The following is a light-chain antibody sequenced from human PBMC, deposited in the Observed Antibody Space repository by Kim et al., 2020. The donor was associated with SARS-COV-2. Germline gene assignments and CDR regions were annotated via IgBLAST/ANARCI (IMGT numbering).Light chain of an antibody. J-gene: IGLJ3*02. CDR2: DVS. V-gene: IGLV2-14*03. CDR1: SSDIGGYNY. Sequence: QSALTQPASVSGSPGHSITISCTGTSSDIGGYNYVSWYQQHPGKAPKLMIYDVSSRPSGVANRFSGPKSANTASLTVSGLQAEDEVDYYCSSYTSSSTLVFGGGTKLTVL. CDR3: SSYTSSSTLV.